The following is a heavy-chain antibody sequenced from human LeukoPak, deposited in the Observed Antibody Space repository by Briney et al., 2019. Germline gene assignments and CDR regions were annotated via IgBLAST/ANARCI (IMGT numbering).Heavy chain of an antibody. V-gene: IGHV4-61*01. CDR2: IYYSGST. CDR3: ARAPLYSGSWTEFDY. CDR1: GGSVSSGSYY. D-gene: IGHD6-13*01. J-gene: IGHJ4*02. Sequence: SETLSLTCTVSGGSVSSGSYYWSWIRQPPGKGLEWIGYIYYSGSTNYNPSLKSRVTISVDTSKNQFSLKLSSVTAADTAVYYCARAPLYSGSWTEFDYWGQGTLVTVSS.